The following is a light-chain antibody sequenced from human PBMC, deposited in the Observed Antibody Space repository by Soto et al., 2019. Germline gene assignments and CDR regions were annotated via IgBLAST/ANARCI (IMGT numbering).Light chain of an antibody. J-gene: IGLJ3*02. CDR2: DVS. V-gene: IGLV2-14*01. CDR3: SSYTSTNSWV. Sequence: QSALTQSASVSGSLGQSITISCTGTSSDVGGYNYVSWYQQHPGKAPKLIIYDVSNRPSGVSTRFSGSKSGNTASLTISGLQAEDEADYSCSSYTSTNSWVFGGGTKVTVL. CDR1: SSDVGGYNY.